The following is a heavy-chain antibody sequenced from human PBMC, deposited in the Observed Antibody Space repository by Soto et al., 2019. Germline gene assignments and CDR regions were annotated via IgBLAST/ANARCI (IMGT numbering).Heavy chain of an antibody. J-gene: IGHJ4*02. V-gene: IGHV4-59*08. CDR3: ARHLPYCGGDCYSLDC. D-gene: IGHD2-21*02. CDR2: IYYSAST. Sequence: QVQLQESGPGLVKPSETLSLTCTVSGGSISSYYWSWIRQPPGKGLEWIGYIYYSASTNYSPSLKSRVTISVDTSKNQFSLSLSSVTAADTAVYYCARHLPYCGGDCYSLDCWGQGTLVTVSS. CDR1: GGSISSYY.